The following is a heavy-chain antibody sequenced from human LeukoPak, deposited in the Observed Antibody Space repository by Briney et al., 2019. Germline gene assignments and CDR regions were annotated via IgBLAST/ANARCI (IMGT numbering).Heavy chain of an antibody. V-gene: IGHV3-30-3*01. CDR1: GFTFSNYA. Sequence: PGGSLRLSCAASGFTFSNYAMHWVRQAPGKGLEWVAVISYDGSIKYYADSVKGRFTISRDNAENSLYLEMNSLRVEDTAIYYCVRDRGSYRPIDYWGQGTLVTVSS. J-gene: IGHJ4*02. D-gene: IGHD1-26*01. CDR2: ISYDGSIK. CDR3: VRDRGSYRPIDY.